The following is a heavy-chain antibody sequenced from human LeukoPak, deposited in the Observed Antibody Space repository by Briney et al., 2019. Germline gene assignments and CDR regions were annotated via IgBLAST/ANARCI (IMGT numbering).Heavy chain of an antibody. Sequence: PGGSLRLSCAASGFTFSGHAMPWVRQTPGVGLEWLAIIGDDGRDQHYTDSVKGRFTISRDNSKNTLFLQLNSLTPEDTALYLCARDLMWGFDYWGQGTLVTVSS. D-gene: IGHD7-27*01. J-gene: IGHJ4*02. CDR1: GFTFSGHA. CDR3: ARDLMWGFDY. V-gene: IGHV3-30*02. CDR2: IGDDGRDQ.